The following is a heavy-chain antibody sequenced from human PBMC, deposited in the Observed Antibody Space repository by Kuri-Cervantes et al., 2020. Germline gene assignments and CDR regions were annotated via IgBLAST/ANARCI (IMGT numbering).Heavy chain of an antibody. D-gene: IGHD5-12*01. Sequence: GRSMSPSWVLSGFTLSNFWTHWVRQVPGKGLVWVSRINSDGISTRYADGIGTRYADSVKGRFTISRDNAKNTLYLQMNSLRAEDTAVYYCARDPPSSGRDSGQGDYWGQGTLVTVSS. CDR3: ARDPPSSGRDSGQGDY. V-gene: IGHV3-74*01. CDR1: GFTLSNFW. J-gene: IGHJ4*02. CDR2: INSDGIST.